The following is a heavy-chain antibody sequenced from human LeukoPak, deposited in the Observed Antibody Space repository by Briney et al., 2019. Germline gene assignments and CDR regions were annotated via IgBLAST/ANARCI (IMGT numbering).Heavy chain of an antibody. J-gene: IGHJ4*02. CDR3: ARDTHNYYFDY. CDR2: INWNGGST. D-gene: IGHD5-24*01. V-gene: IGHV3-20*04. CDR1: GFTFSSYA. Sequence: GGSLRLSCAASGFTFSSYAMSWVRQAPGKGLEWVSGINWNGGSTGYADSVKGRFTISRDNAKNSLYLQMNSLRAEDTALYYCARDTHNYYFDYWGQGTLVTVSS.